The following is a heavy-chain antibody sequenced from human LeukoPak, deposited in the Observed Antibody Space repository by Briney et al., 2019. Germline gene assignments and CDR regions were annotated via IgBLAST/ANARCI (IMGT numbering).Heavy chain of an antibody. Sequence: SVKVSCKASGDIFNSYSVSWVRQAPGQGLEWMGRIIPMFGSANYAQKFQGRVTITTDQSTTIVYMELSSLSSEDTAVYYCARVGRSRGSLPNSYYYMDVWGKGTTVTVSS. CDR2: IIPMFGSA. D-gene: IGHD1-26*01. CDR3: ARVGRSRGSLPNSYYYMDV. V-gene: IGHV1-69*05. J-gene: IGHJ6*03. CDR1: GDIFNSYS.